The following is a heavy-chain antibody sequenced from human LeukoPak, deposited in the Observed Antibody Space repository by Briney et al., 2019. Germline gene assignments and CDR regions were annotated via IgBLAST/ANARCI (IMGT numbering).Heavy chain of an antibody. CDR2: IIPILGIA. CDR3: ARERYVYYYYCMHV. J-gene: IGHJ6*02. V-gene: IGHV1-69*04. CDR1: AGTFSSYA. Sequence: ASVKVSCTASAGTFSSYAISWVRQAPGQGLEWMGRIIPILGIANYAQKFQGRVTITADKSTSTAYMELSSLRSEDTAVYYCARERYVYYYYCMHVWGQGTTVTVSS. D-gene: IGHD1-14*01.